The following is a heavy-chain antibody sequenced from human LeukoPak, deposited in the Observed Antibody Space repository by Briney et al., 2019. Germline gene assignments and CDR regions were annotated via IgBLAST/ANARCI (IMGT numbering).Heavy chain of an antibody. V-gene: IGHV1-69*13. J-gene: IGHJ4*02. CDR1: GGTFSSYA. D-gene: IGHD3-9*01. CDR2: TIPIFSTA. Sequence: SVKVSCKASGGTFSSYAISWVRQAPGQGLEWMGGTIPIFSTANYAQKFQGRVTITADESTSTAYMELSSLGSEDTAVYYCARGSGGPRYFDWLLSYWGQGTLVTVSS. CDR3: ARGSGGPRYFDWLLSY.